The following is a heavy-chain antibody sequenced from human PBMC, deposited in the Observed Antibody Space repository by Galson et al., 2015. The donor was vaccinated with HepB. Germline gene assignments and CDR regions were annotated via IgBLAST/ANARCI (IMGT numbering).Heavy chain of an antibody. CDR3: RLTTVTLSGKYIDY. D-gene: IGHD4-17*01. J-gene: IGHJ4*02. Sequence: SLRLSCATSGVTLEDYAMHWVRQPPGKGLEWVSSIGWNGGDLGYADSVRGQFTISRDNARNSLYLEINNVTADDTALYYCRLTTVTLSGKYIDYWGQGTRVTVSS. V-gene: IGHV3-9*01. CDR1: GVTLEDYA. CDR2: IGWNGGDL.